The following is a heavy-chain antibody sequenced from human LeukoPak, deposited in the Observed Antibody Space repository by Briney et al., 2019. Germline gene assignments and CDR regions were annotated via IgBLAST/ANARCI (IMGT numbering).Heavy chain of an antibody. Sequence: PSETLSLTCAVSGGSISSYYWSWIRQPPGKGLEWIGCIYYSGSTNYNPSLKSRVTISVDTSKNQFSLKLSSVTAADTAVYYCAREYGDLQYYFDYWGQGTLVTVSS. CDR3: AREYGDLQYYFDY. D-gene: IGHD5-24*01. V-gene: IGHV4-59*01. CDR1: GGSISSYY. J-gene: IGHJ4*02. CDR2: IYYSGST.